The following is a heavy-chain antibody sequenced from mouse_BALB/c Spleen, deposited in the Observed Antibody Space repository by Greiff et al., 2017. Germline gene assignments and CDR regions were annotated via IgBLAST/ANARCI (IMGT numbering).Heavy chain of an antibody. J-gene: IGHJ3*01. V-gene: IGHV1S81*02. CDR3: ARVLDQAWFAY. Sequence: QVQLQQPGAELVKPGASVKLSCKASGYTFTSYYMYWVKQRPGQGLEWIGGINPSNGGTSYNQKFKGKATLTVDKSSSTAYMHLSSLTSEDSAVYYCARVLDQAWFAYWGQGTLVTVSA. CDR2: INPSNGGT. CDR1: GYTFTSYY. D-gene: IGHD1-1*01.